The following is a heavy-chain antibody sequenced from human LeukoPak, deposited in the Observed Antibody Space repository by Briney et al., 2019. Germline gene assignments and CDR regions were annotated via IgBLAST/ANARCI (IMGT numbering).Heavy chain of an antibody. CDR3: ARGTPTTVVRGNWFDP. V-gene: IGHV4-39*01. CDR1: GGSISSSSYY. J-gene: IGHJ5*02. CDR2: IYYSGST. Sequence: SETQSLTCTVSGGSISSSSYYWGWIRQPPGKGLEWIGSIYYSGSTYYNPSLKSRVTISVDTSKNQLSLKLSSGTAADTAVYYCARGTPTTVVRGNWFDPWGRGTLVTVSS. D-gene: IGHD4-23*01.